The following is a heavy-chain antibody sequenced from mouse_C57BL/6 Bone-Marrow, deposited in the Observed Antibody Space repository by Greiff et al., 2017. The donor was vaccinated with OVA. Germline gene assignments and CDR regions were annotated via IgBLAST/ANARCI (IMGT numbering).Heavy chain of an antibody. CDR2: INPSNGGT. D-gene: IGHD2-1*01. V-gene: IGHV1-53*01. CDR1: GYTFTSYW. J-gene: IGHJ1*03. CDR3: ARWDGNYLYWYFDV. Sequence: QVQLQQPGTELVKPGASVKLSCKASGYTFTSYWMHWVKQRPGQGLEWIGNINPSNGGTNYNEKFKSKATPTVDKSSSTAYMQLSSLTSEDSAVYYCARWDGNYLYWYFDVWGTGTTVTVSS.